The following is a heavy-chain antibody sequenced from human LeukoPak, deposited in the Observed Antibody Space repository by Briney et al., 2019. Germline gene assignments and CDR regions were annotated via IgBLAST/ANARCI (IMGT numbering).Heavy chain of an antibody. J-gene: IGHJ4*02. Sequence: PGGSLRLSCAASGFTFDDYAMHWVRQAPGKGLEWVSGISWNSGSIGYADSVKGRFTISRDNAKNSLYLQMNSLRAEDTVLYYCAKDSTPHSHYYDSSGYGYWGQGTLVTVSS. CDR2: ISWNSGSI. CDR3: AKDSTPHSHYYDSSGYGY. V-gene: IGHV3-9*01. D-gene: IGHD3-22*01. CDR1: GFTFDDYA.